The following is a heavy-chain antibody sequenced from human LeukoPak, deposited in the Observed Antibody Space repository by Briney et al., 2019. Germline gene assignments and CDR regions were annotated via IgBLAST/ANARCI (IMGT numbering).Heavy chain of an antibody. D-gene: IGHD6-19*01. Sequence: SETLSLTCTVSGGSISSYYWSWIRQPPGKGLEWIGYIYYSGSTNYNPSLKSRVTISVDTSKNQFSLKLSSVTAADTAVYYCARLGGYSSGWYDYWGQGTLVTVSS. CDR3: ARLGGYSSGWYDY. CDR1: GGSISSYY. J-gene: IGHJ4*02. CDR2: IYYSGST. V-gene: IGHV4-59*08.